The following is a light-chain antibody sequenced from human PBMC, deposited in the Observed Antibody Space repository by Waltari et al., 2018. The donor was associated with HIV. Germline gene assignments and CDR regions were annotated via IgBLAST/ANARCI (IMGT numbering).Light chain of an antibody. V-gene: IGLV2-8*01. CDR2: EVY. J-gene: IGLJ2*01. Sequence: QSALTQPPSASGSPGQSVTISCTGSSSDVGYYDYVSWYRQDPGKAPKLIIYEVYKRPSGVPDRFSGSKSGNTASLTVSGLRADDEADYYCSSYAGSTHFVIFGGGTKLSVL. CDR3: SSYAGSTHFVI. CDR1: SSDVGYYDY.